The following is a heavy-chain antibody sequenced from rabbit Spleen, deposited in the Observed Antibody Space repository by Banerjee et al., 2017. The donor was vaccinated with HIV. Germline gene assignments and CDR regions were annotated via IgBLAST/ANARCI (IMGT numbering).Heavy chain of an antibody. J-gene: IGHJ4*01. D-gene: IGHD1-1*01. Sequence: QSLEESGGGLVKPGASLTLTCKASGFSFNSGYDMCWVRQAPGKGLEWIACINIVTGKDVYATWAKGRFIMSRTSSTTVTLQMTSLTAADTATCFCARDLLGVIGWNFNLWGPGTLVTVS. CDR2: INIVTGKD. V-gene: IGHV1S40*01. CDR3: ARDLLGVIGWNFNL. CDR1: GFSFNSGYD.